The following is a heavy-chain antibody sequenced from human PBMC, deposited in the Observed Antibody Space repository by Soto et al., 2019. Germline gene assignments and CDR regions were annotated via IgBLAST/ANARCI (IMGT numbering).Heavy chain of an antibody. CDR1: GFTFRSYV. CDR3: AKDRVGTTAPRDFDY. CDR2: ISGSGGNT. D-gene: IGHD1-26*01. Sequence: EVQLLESGGGLVQPGGSLRLSCAASGFTFRSYVMSWVRQAPGKGLEWVSTISGSGGNTYYADSVEGRFTISRDNSRNTLDLQMNSLRVEDTAVYYCAKDRVGTTAPRDFDYWGQGTLVTVSS. V-gene: IGHV3-23*01. J-gene: IGHJ4*02.